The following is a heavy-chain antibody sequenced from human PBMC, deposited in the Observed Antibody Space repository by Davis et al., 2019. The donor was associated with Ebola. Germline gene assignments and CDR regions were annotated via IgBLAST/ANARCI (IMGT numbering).Heavy chain of an antibody. V-gene: IGHV3-53*01. CDR2: IYSGGST. CDR1: GFTVSSNY. D-gene: IGHD1-20*01. J-gene: IGHJ4*02. Sequence: GESLKISCAASGFTVSSNYMSWVRQAPGKRLEWVSVIYSGGSTYYADSVKGRFTISRENSKNTLYLQMNSLRAEDTAVYYCARDWGGTNWNYSDYWGQGTLVTVSS. CDR3: ARDWGGTNWNYSDY.